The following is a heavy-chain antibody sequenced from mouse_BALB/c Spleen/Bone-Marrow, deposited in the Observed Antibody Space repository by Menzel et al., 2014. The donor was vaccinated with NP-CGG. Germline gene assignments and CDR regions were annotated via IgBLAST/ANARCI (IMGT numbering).Heavy chain of an antibody. CDR3: ARDRVLTYFDY. Sequence: EVKLMESGGGLVQPGGSLRLSCATSGFTFTDYYMSWVRQPPGKALEWLGFIRNKANGYTTEYSASVKGRFTISRDNSQSILYLQMNPLRAEDSATYYCARDRVLTYFDYWGQCTTLTVSS. D-gene: IGHD1-1*01. CDR2: IRNKANGYTT. V-gene: IGHV7-3*02. CDR1: GFTFTDYY. J-gene: IGHJ2*01.